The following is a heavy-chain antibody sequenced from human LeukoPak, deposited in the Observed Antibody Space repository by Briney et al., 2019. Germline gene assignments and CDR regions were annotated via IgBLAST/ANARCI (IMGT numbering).Heavy chain of an antibody. CDR2: IWYDGSNK. Sequence: GGSLRLSCAASGFTFSSYGMHWVRQAPGKGLEWVAVIWYDGSNKYYADSVKGRFTISRDNSKNTLYLQMNSLRAEDTAVYYCARDHGEPNWFDPWGQGTLVTVSS. D-gene: IGHD4-17*01. J-gene: IGHJ5*02. V-gene: IGHV3-33*01. CDR1: GFTFSSYG. CDR3: ARDHGEPNWFDP.